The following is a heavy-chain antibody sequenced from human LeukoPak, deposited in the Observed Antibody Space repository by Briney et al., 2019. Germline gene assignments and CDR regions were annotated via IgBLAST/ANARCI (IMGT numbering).Heavy chain of an antibody. J-gene: IGHJ2*01. CDR3: ARQWPYWYFDL. CDR2: IYTSGST. Sequence: KPAETLSLTCTVSGASIINYYWSWIRQLAGKGLEWIGRIYTSGSTNYNPSLKSRVTISVDTSKNQFSLKLSSVTAADTAVYYCARQWPYWYFDLWGRGTLVTVSS. V-gene: IGHV4-4*07. D-gene: IGHD6-19*01. CDR1: GASIINYY.